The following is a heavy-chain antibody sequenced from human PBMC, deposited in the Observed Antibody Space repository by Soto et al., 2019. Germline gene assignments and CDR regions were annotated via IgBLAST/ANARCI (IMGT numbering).Heavy chain of an antibody. CDR3: ARARRGARWNWFDP. CDR2: IYYSGST. CDR1: GGSISSGGYY. Sequence: SETLSLTCTVSGGSISSGGYYWSWIRQHPGKGLEWIGYIYYSGSTYYNPSLKSRVTISVDTSKNQFSLKLSSVTAADTAVYYCARARRGARWNWFDPWGQGTLVTVSS. V-gene: IGHV4-31*03. J-gene: IGHJ5*02. D-gene: IGHD3-10*01.